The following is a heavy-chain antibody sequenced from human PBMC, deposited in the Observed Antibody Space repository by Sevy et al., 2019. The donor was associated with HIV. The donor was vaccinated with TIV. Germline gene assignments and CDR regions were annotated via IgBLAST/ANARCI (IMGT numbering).Heavy chain of an antibody. CDR1: GIIFTTSG. V-gene: IGHV3-30*18. J-gene: IGHJ6*02. CDR3: AKDFTGYNGMDV. Sequence: GGSLRLSCAVSGIIFTTSGMHWVRQAPGKGLEWVAVISYDGRNKFYRDSVKGRFTISRDNSKNILYLQMNSLRVEDTAVYYCAKDFTGYNGMDVWGQGTMVTVSS. CDR2: ISYDGRNK. D-gene: IGHD3-9*01.